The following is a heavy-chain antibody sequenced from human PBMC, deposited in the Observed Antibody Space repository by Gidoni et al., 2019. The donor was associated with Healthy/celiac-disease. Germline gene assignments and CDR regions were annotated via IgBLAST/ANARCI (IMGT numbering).Heavy chain of an antibody. CDR2: IAYDGSNK. CDR3: ARDQQESYDCWSGYYSFDY. D-gene: IGHD3-3*01. CDR1: GFTFRSSA. Sequence: QVPLVESGGGVVQPGSSLRLSCAASGFTFRSSAMHWVRQAPGKGLEWVAAIAYDGSNKYYGDSVKGRFTISRDKSKNTLYLQMNSLRAEDTAVYYCARDQQESYDCWSGYYSFDYWGQGTLVTVSS. J-gene: IGHJ4*02. V-gene: IGHV3-30-3*01.